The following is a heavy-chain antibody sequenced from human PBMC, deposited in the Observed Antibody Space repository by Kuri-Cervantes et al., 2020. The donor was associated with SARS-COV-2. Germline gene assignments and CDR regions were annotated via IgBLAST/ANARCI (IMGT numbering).Heavy chain of an antibody. V-gene: IGHV1-18*01. Sequence: ASAKVSCKASGYTFTSYGISWVRQAPGQGLEWMGWISAYNGNTNYAQKFQGRVTITTDESTSTAYMELSSLRSEDTAVYYCARGPWMGTYYFDYWGQGTLVTVSS. CDR2: ISAYNGNT. CDR3: ARGPWMGTYYFDY. D-gene: IGHD7-27*01. J-gene: IGHJ4*02. CDR1: GYTFTSYG.